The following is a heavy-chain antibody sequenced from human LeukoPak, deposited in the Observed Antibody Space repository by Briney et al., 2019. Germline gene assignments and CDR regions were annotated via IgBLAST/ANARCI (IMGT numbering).Heavy chain of an antibody. D-gene: IGHD2-2*01. J-gene: IGHJ3*02. CDR2: ISGSGGST. V-gene: IGHV3-23*01. CDR1: GFTLSRYS. Sequence: PGGSLRLSCAASGFTLSRYSMNWVRQAPGKGLEWVSAISGSGGSTYYADSVKGRFTISRDNSKNTLYLQMNSLRAEDTAVYYCAKDTPGPDAFDIWGQGTMVTVSS. CDR3: AKDTPGPDAFDI.